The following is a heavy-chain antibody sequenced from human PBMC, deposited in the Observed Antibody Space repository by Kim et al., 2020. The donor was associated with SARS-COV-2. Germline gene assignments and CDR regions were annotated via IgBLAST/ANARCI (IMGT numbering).Heavy chain of an antibody. D-gene: IGHD6-19*01. Sequence: SETLSLTCAVYGGSFSAYNWGWIRQPPGKGPEWIGEINRSGDIKYNPSLKSRVTISADTSKNQFSLKLSSVTAADTAMYYCRALAGTDNWGQGTLVTVSS. CDR3: RALAGTDN. J-gene: IGHJ4*02. CDR2: INRSGDI. CDR1: GGSFSAYN. V-gene: IGHV4-34*01.